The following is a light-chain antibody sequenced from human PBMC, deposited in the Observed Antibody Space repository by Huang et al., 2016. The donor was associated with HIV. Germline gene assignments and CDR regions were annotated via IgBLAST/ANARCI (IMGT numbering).Light chain of an antibody. V-gene: IGKV1-NL1*01. CDR2: AAS. J-gene: IGKJ5*01. CDR1: QGISDS. Sequence: DIQMTQSPSSLSASVGDRVTITCRASQGISDSLAWYQQKSGKAPKLLLYAASRLESGVSSSFSGSGSGTDYTLTISSLQPEDFATYYCQQYYSTPITFGQGTRLEIK. CDR3: QQYYSTPIT.